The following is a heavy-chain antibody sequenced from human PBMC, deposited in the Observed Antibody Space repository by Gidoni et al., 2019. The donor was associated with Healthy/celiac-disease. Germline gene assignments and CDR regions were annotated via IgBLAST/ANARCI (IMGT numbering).Heavy chain of an antibody. J-gene: IGHJ6*04. CDR2: IWYDGSNK. V-gene: IGHV3-33*01. CDR1: GFTFLRYC. CDR3: ARGLDYYDSSGYGEGDV. D-gene: IGHD3-22*01. Sequence: QVQLVYSGGGVVQPGRSLRLSCAASGFTFLRYCMHWFRQAPGKGLEWVAVIWYDGSNKYYADSVKGRFTISRDNSKNTLYLQMNSLRAEDTAVYYCARGLDYYDSSGYGEGDVWGKGTTVTVSS.